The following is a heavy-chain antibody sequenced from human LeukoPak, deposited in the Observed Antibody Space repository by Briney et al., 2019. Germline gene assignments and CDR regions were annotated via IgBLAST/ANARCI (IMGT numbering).Heavy chain of an antibody. V-gene: IGHV3-21*01. D-gene: IGHD1-26*01. J-gene: IGHJ4*02. Sequence: GGSLRLSCAASGFTFSSYSMNWVRQAPGKGLEWVSSISSSSGYIYYADSVKGRFTISRDNAKNSLYLQMNSLRAEDTAVYYCASRGIVGATARAGGYWGQGTLVTVSS. CDR3: ASRGIVGATARAGGY. CDR2: ISSSSGYI. CDR1: GFTFSSYS.